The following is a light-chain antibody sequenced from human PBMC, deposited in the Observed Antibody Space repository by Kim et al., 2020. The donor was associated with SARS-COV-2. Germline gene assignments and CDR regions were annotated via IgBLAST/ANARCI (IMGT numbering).Light chain of an antibody. CDR2: GAS. Sequence: LSPGERATLSYRASQSVSSTYLAWYQQKPGQAPRLLIYGASSRATGIPDSFSGSGSGTDFTLTFSRLEPEDFAAYYCQQYGSSPYTFGQGTKLEI. CDR3: QQYGSSPYT. CDR1: QSVSSTY. V-gene: IGKV3-20*01. J-gene: IGKJ2*01.